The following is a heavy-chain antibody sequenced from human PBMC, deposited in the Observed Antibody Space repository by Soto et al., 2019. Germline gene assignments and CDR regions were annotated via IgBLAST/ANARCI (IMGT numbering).Heavy chain of an antibody. CDR1: GGSVSNASVY. CDR2: IFYTVVT. CDR3: VGVLDSIWYAGL. V-gene: IGHV4-61*03. Sequence: QVQLQESGPGLVNPSETLSLTCSVSGGSVSNASVYWTWIRQAPGPGLEYMGYIFYTVVTNYNPSLRRRVTIFLDTSNNHFSLMLNSMTAADTAVYYCVGVLDSIWYAGLWGRGTLVTV. D-gene: IGHD3-22*01. J-gene: IGHJ2*01.